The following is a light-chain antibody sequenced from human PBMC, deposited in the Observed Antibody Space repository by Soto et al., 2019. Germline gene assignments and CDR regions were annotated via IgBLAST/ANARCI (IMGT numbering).Light chain of an antibody. CDR3: AAWDDSLNGTL. J-gene: IGLJ2*01. V-gene: IGLV1-44*01. CDR2: NNN. CDR1: SSNIASNT. Sequence: QSVLTQPPSASGTPGQRVTISCSGSSSNIASNTVNWYQQLPGTAPKLLIYNNNHRPSGVLDRFSGSKSGTSAYLAISGLQSEDEADYYCAAWDDSLNGTLFRGGTKLTVL.